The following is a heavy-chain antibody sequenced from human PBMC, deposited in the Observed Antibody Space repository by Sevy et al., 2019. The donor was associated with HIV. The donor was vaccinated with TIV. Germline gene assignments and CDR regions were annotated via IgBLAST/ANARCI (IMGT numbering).Heavy chain of an antibody. V-gene: IGHV3-23*01. Sequence: GGSLRLSCAVSGFSFDSYGMTWVRQAPGKGLEWVSGISGSGTRTYYADSVKGRFTISRDNSKNTLYLQMNSLRAEDTAVYYCARPYSSSWYTLYAFDIWGQGTMVTVSS. CDR1: GFSFDSYG. J-gene: IGHJ3*02. CDR2: ISGSGTRT. D-gene: IGHD6-13*01. CDR3: ARPYSSSWYTLYAFDI.